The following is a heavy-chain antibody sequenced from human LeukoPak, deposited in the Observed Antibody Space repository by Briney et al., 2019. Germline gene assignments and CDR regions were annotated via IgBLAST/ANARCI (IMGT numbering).Heavy chain of an antibody. D-gene: IGHD5-12*01. V-gene: IGHV1-2*02. CDR3: ARVHRAGGWTLALDP. CDR2: IDPDSGGT. CDR1: GYTFTGYF. J-gene: IGHJ5*02. Sequence: ASVKVSCKASGYTFTGYFMDWVRQAPGQGLEWMGWIDPDSGGTNYAQVFQGRVTVTRDKSISTAYMELSSLRSDDTAVYYCARVHRAGGWTLALDPWGQGTLVTVSS.